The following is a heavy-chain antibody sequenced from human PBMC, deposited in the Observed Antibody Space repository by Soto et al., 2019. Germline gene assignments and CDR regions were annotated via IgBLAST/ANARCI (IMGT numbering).Heavy chain of an antibody. Sequence: EVQLSESGGGLVQPGGSLRLSCAASGFPFSGYAVTWVRQAPGKGLEWVSTISGGSGSTYYADSVKGRFTISRDNSMNRLHLQMNSLRAEDTAIYYCAKTESFNGYYNAFDYWGRGTQVTVSS. J-gene: IGHJ4*02. CDR1: GFPFSGYA. D-gene: IGHD3-9*01. CDR3: AKTESFNGYYNAFDY. V-gene: IGHV3-23*01. CDR2: ISGGSGST.